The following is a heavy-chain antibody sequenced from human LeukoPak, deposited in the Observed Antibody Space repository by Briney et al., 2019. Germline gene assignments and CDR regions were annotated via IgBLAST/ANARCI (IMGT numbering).Heavy chain of an antibody. D-gene: IGHD2-21*01. CDR3: ARHSVASPSDA. J-gene: IGHJ5*02. CDR2: IYRSGNT. Sequence: PSETLSLTCIVSGYYIGSDFYWGWIRQPPGKGLEWIASIYRSGNTYSNSSLKSRVRMSIDTSKNHFSLRLTSVTAADTAVYYCARHSVASPSDAWGPGTLVTVSS. V-gene: IGHV4-38-2*02. CDR1: GYYIGSDFY.